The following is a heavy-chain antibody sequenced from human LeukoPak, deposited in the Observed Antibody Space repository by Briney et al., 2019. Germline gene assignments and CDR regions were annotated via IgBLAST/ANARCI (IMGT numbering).Heavy chain of an antibody. CDR1: GFTFSSYS. CDR2: ISSSSSTI. J-gene: IGHJ4*02. CDR3: ARQNTIYFDY. Sequence: LRLSCAASGFTFSSYSINWVPQAPGKGLEWVSYISSSSSTIYYADSVKGRFTIPRDNAKNSLYLQMNRLRAEDTAVYYCARQNTIYFDYWGQGTLVTVSS. D-gene: IGHD2/OR15-2a*01. V-gene: IGHV3-48*04.